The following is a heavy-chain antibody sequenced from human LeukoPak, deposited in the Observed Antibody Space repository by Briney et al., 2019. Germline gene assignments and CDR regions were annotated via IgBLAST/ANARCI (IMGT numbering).Heavy chain of an antibody. D-gene: IGHD3-10*01. J-gene: IGHJ5*02. CDR1: GGSISSGSYY. Sequence: NPSETLSLTCTVSGGSISSGSYYWSWIRQPPGKGLEWIGYIFDNRNTKYNPSLKSRISLSLDTSKNEFSLNLSSVTAADTAVYGSGKGWFDPWGQGTLVTVSS. CDR2: IFDNRNT. V-gene: IGHV4-61*01. CDR3: GKGWFDP.